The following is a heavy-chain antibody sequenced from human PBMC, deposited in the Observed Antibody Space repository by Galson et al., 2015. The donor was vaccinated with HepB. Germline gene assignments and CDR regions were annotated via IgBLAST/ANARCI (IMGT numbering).Heavy chain of an antibody. Sequence: SLRLSCAASGFTFSTYGMHWVRHAPGKGLEWVAFTRSDGRNKYYADSVKGRFTISRDNSKNMLFLQMNSLRAEDTAVYYCVKELSTVNRFQHWGQGTLVTVSS. CDR1: GFTFSTYG. D-gene: IGHD4-17*01. CDR3: VKELSTVNRFQH. V-gene: IGHV3-30*02. CDR2: TRSDGRNK. J-gene: IGHJ1*01.